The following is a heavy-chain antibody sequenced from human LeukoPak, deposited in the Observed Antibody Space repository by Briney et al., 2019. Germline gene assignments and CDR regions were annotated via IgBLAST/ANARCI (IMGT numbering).Heavy chain of an antibody. J-gene: IGHJ4*02. CDR1: GFTFSSYW. CDR3: ARDRPLDRNYYDSSGSEGYFDY. CDR2: IKQDGSEK. Sequence: GGSLRLSCAASGFTFSSYWMSWVRQAPGKGLEWVANIKQDGSEKYYVDSVKGRFTISRDNAKNSLYLQMNSLRAEDTAVYYCARDRPLDRNYYDSSGSEGYFDYWGQGTLVTVSS. V-gene: IGHV3-7*01. D-gene: IGHD3-22*01.